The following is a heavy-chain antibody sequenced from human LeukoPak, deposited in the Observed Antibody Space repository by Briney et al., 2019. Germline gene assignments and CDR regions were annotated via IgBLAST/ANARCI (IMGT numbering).Heavy chain of an antibody. CDR1: GFTFSDYH. CDR3: AREGSGSYYTDY. V-gene: IGHV3-11*06. J-gene: IGHJ4*02. D-gene: IGHD1-26*01. CDR2: ISSSSTYT. Sequence: GGSLRLSCAASGFTFSDYHMNWIRQAPGKGLEWVSYISSSSTYTNYADSVKGRFTIARDNAKNSLYLQMNSLRAEDAAVYYCAREGSGSYYTDYWGQGTLVTVSS.